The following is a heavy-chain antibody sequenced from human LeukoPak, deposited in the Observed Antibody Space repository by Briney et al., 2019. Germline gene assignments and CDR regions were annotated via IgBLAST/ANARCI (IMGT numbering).Heavy chain of an antibody. CDR2: INQDGSEK. V-gene: IGHV3-7*01. Sequence: PGGSLRLSCAASGFTFSNYWMSWVRQAPGKGLEWVAFINQDGSEKYYVDSLKGRFSLSRDNAKNSLYLQMNSLRAEDTAIYYCARAGGYYFHYWGLGTLVTVSS. CDR3: ARAGGYYFHY. CDR1: GFTFSNYW. D-gene: IGHD5-12*01. J-gene: IGHJ4*02.